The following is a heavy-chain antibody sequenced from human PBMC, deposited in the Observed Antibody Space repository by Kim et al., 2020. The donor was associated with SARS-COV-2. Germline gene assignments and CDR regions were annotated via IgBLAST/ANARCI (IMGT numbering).Heavy chain of an antibody. Sequence: SRVTISVDTSKNQFSLKLSSVTAADTAVYYCAGARRTTVTPSYYYYGMDVWGQGTTVTVSS. D-gene: IGHD4-17*01. V-gene: IGHV4-59*01. CDR3: AGARRTTVTPSYYYYGMDV. J-gene: IGHJ6*02.